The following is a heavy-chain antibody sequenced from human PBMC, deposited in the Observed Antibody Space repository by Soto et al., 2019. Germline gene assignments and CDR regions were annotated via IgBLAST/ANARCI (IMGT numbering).Heavy chain of an antibody. D-gene: IGHD2-2*01. V-gene: IGHV1-2*02. Sequence: XSVKVSCKAPGYPFTGYYMHWVRQAPGQGLEWMGWINPNSGGTNYAQKFQGRVTMTRDTSISTAYMELSRLRSDDTAVYYCASLNVVSSTRHAIPDWFDPWGQGTLVTVSS. CDR3: ASLNVVSSTRHAIPDWFDP. CDR2: INPNSGGT. J-gene: IGHJ5*02. CDR1: GYPFTGYY.